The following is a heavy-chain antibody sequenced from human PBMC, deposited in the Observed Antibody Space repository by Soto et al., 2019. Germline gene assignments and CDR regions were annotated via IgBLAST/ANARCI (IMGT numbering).Heavy chain of an antibody. CDR1: GYTFASYD. Sequence: QVQLVQSGAEVKKPGASVKVSCKASGYTFASYDINWVRQATGQGLEWMGWMNPNSGNTGYAQKFQGRVTMTSNTSISTAYMELSSLRSEDTAVYYCARILPFDWLSIYYYYGMDVWGQGTTVTVSS. J-gene: IGHJ6*02. V-gene: IGHV1-8*01. CDR2: MNPNSGNT. D-gene: IGHD3-9*01. CDR3: ARILPFDWLSIYYYYGMDV.